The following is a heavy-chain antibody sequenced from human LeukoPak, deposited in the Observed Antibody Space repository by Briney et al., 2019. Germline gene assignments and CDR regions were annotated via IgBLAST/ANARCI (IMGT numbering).Heavy chain of an antibody. D-gene: IGHD4-23*01. CDR3: AKHPGPYGGNPFNS. CDR2: IIGRGGSS. Sequence: GGSLRLSCAAFGFTFSRHSISWVRQAPGKGLEWVATIIGRGGSSSHAASVKGRFAISRDNSNNTLYLHMSSLRADDTAVYYCAKHPGPYGGNPFNSWGLGMLVTVSS. V-gene: IGHV3-23*01. J-gene: IGHJ4*02. CDR1: GFTFSRHS.